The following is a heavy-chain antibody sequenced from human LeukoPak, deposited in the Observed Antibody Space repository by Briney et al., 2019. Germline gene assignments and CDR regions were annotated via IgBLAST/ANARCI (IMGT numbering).Heavy chain of an antibody. V-gene: IGHV3-23*01. J-gene: IGHJ4*02. CDR1: GFTFSNYV. CDR2: IAAADSGT. D-gene: IGHD1-1*01. CDR3: ATRGTIATKYFED. Sequence: GGSLRLSCGASGFTFSNYVMSWVRQAPGQGLEWVSTIAAADSGTYYAASVKGRFTISRDNSKHTLHLQMNGLRAEDTAVYYCATRGTIATKYFEDWGQGTLVTVSS.